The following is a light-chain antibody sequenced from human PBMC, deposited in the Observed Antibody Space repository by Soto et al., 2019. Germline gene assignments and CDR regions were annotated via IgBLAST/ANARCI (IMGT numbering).Light chain of an antibody. V-gene: IGLV2-14*03. J-gene: IGLJ2*01. CDR1: SSDIGGYNY. Sequence: QSVLTQPASVSASPGQSITISCTGTSSDIGGYNYVSWYQQHPGKAPKVLIYDVSKQPSGISNRFSGSKSGNTASLTISGLQVDDEADYYCSSYRRGSTRVVFGGGTKLTVL. CDR3: SSYRRGSTRVV. CDR2: DVS.